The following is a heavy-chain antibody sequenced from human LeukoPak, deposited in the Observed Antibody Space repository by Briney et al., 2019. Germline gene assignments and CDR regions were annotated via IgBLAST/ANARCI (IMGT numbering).Heavy chain of an antibody. D-gene: IGHD5-24*01. Sequence: GGSLRLSCVASGFPFSSYWMTWVRQAPGTGLEWVANIKQDGSKKSYVDSVKGRFTISRDNAKNSLYLQMNSLRAEDTAIYYCTRVGYIDEGIDYWGQGTLVTVSS. CDR1: GFPFSSYW. J-gene: IGHJ4*02. V-gene: IGHV3-7*04. CDR2: IKQDGSKK. CDR3: TRVGYIDEGIDY.